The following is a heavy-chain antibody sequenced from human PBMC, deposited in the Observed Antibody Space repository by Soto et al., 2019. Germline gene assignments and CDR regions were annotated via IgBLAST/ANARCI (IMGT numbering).Heavy chain of an antibody. Sequence: ETLSLTCSVSGGSVGSGSYYWSWIRQPPGKGLEWIGYIYNTGSTNYNPSLKSRVTMSVDTSKNQFSLKLTSVTAADTAVYYCARGGGVTATFDYWGRGTLVTVSS. CDR3: ARGGGVTATFDY. CDR2: IYNTGST. D-gene: IGHD5-18*01. J-gene: IGHJ4*02. V-gene: IGHV4-61*01. CDR1: GGSVGSGSYY.